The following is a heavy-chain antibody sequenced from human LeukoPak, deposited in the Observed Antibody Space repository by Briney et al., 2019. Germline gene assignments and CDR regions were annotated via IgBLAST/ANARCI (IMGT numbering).Heavy chain of an antibody. CDR1: GFTFSSSA. CDR3: AKDSPVATR. CDR2: ISDSGDST. V-gene: IGHV3-23*01. Sequence: GGSLRLSCAASGFTFSSSAMSWVRQAPGKRLEWVSSISDSGDSTYYADSVKGRFTISRDDSKSTLYLQMNSLRAEDTAVYYCAKDSPVATRWGQGTLVTVSS. J-gene: IGHJ4*02. D-gene: IGHD1-26*01.